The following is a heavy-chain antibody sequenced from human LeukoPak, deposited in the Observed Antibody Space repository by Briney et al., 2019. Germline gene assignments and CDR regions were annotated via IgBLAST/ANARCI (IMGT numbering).Heavy chain of an antibody. CDR1: GYTFTSYG. D-gene: IGHD3-10*01. CDR2: ISPNSGGT. Sequence: GASVKVSCKASGYTFTSYGISWVRQAPGQGLEWMGWISPNSGGTYYAKKFQGRVTMTRDTSISTAYMELTSLRSDDTAVYYCAKDDYGSFDSWGQGNLVTVSS. CDR3: AKDDYGSFDS. J-gene: IGHJ4*02. V-gene: IGHV1-2*02.